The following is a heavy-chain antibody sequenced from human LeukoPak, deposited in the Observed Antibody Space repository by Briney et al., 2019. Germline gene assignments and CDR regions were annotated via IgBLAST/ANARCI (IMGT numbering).Heavy chain of an antibody. J-gene: IGHJ4*02. CDR2: IYSGGST. V-gene: IGHV3-53*01. CDR1: GFTVSSNY. Sequence: GGSLRLSCAASGFTVSSNYMSWVRQAPGKGLEWVSVIYSGGSTYYADSVKGRFTISRDNSKNTLYLQMNSLRAEDTAVYYCARVIQLWRNGFDYWGQGTLVTVSS. D-gene: IGHD5-18*01. CDR3: ARVIQLWRNGFDY.